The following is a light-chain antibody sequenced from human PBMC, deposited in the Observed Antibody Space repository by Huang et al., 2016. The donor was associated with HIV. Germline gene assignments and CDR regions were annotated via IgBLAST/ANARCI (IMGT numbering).Light chain of an antibody. Sequence: EIVLTQSPVTLSLSPGDRATLSCRASQSIGTYLAWYQQKSGQAPRLLIYDVSNRAAGVPARFSASGSETDSTLTIASLDPDDFAIYHCQQRSKWPLTFGGGTKVEMK. CDR1: QSIGTY. V-gene: IGKV3-11*01. CDR2: DVS. J-gene: IGKJ4*01. CDR3: QQRSKWPLT.